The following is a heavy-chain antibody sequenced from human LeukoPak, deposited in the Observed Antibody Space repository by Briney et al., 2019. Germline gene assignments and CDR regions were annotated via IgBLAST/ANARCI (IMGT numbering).Heavy chain of an antibody. J-gene: IGHJ4*02. Sequence: GASVKVSFKASGYTFTGYYMHWVRQAPGQGLEWMGWINPNSSGTNYEQKFQGRVTMTRDTYITTAYMELSRLRSDDTAVYYCARDFWNSGSYYDYFDYWGQGTLVTVSS. CDR1: GYTFTGYY. CDR3: ARDFWNSGSYYDYFDY. V-gene: IGHV1-2*02. CDR2: INPNSSGT. D-gene: IGHD1-26*01.